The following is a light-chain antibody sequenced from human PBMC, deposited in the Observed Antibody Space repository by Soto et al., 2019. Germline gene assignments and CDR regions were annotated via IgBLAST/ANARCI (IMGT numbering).Light chain of an antibody. CDR1: SSNIGSNT. Sequence: QSVLTQPPSASGTPGQRVTISCSGSSSNIGSNTVNWYQQLPGTAPKLLIYSNNQRPSGVPDRFSGSKSGTPASLAISGLQSEDEADYYCAAWDDSLNGFKVFGTGTKLTVL. J-gene: IGLJ1*01. V-gene: IGLV1-44*01. CDR3: AAWDDSLNGFKV. CDR2: SNN.